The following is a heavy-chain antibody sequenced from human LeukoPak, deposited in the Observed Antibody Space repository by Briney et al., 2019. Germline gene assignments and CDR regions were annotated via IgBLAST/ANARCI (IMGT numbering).Heavy chain of an antibody. V-gene: IGHV3-21*01. D-gene: IGHD6-19*01. CDR3: ARPDSSGWSRDFQH. Sequence: GGSLRLSCAASGFTFSSYSMTWVRQAPGKGLEWVSSISSSSSYIYYADSVKGRFTISRDNAKNSLYLQMNGLRAEDTAVYYCARPDSSGWSRDFQHWGQGTLVTVSS. J-gene: IGHJ1*01. CDR1: GFTFSSYS. CDR2: ISSSSSYI.